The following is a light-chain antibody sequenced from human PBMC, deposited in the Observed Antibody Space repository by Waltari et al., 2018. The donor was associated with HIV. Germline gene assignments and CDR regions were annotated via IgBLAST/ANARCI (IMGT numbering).Light chain of an antibody. Sequence: QSALTQPASVSGSLGQSITISCTGTSSDIGSYNLVSWYQQYPGKAPKVIIYDVNKWPSGVSYRFSGLKAANTASLTISGLQAEDEADYYCCSYAGSPTFVIFGGGTKVTVL. CDR2: DVN. CDR3: CSYAGSPTFVI. V-gene: IGLV2-23*02. J-gene: IGLJ2*01. CDR1: SSDIGSYNL.